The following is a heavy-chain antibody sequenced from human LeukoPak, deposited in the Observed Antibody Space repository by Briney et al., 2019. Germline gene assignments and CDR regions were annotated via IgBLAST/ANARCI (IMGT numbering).Heavy chain of an antibody. D-gene: IGHD3-10*01. CDR3: ARDGESPPDSSFDY. J-gene: IGHJ4*02. Sequence: SETLSLTCTVSGGSISSYYWGWIRQPAGKGLEWIGRIYTSGSTNYNPSLKSRVTMSVDTSKNQFSLKLSSVTAADTAVYYCARDGESPPDSSFDYWGQGTLVTVSS. CDR1: GGSISSYY. V-gene: IGHV4-4*07. CDR2: IYTSGST.